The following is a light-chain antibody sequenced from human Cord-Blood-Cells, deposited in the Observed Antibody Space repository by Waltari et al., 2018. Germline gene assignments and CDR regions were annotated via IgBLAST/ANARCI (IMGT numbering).Light chain of an antibody. CDR3: SSYTSSSTPVV. V-gene: IGLV1-40*01. CDR2: GNS. Sequence: APGQRVTISCTGSSSNIGAGYDVHWYQQLPGTAPKLLIYGNSNRPSGVPDRFSGSKSGNTASLTISGLQAEDEADYYCSSYTSSSTPVVFGGGTKLTVL. CDR1: SSNIGAGYD. J-gene: IGLJ2*01.